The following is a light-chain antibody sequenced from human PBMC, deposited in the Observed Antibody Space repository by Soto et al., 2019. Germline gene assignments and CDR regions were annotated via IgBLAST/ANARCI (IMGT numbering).Light chain of an antibody. Sequence: ELVMTQSTGTLSLSPGEKATLSCRASQSVISNYLAWYQQKPGQAPRLLIYGASSRATGIPDRFSGSGSETDFTLTISRLEPEDFAVYYCQQYGKTTWTFGQGTKVDIK. J-gene: IGKJ1*01. CDR3: QQYGKTTWT. CDR2: GAS. CDR1: QSVISNY. V-gene: IGKV3-20*01.